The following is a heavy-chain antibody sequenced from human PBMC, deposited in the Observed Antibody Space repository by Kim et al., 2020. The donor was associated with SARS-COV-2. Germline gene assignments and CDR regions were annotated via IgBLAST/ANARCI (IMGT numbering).Heavy chain of an antibody. D-gene: IGHD2-2*01. CDR3: AKGPDIVVVPAASAEYFQH. CDR1: GFTFSSYA. Sequence: GGSLRLSCAASGFTFSSYAMSWVRQAPGKGLEWVSAISGSGGSTYYADSVKGRFTISRDNSKNTLYLQMNSLRAEDTAVYYCAKGPDIVVVPAASAEYFQHWGQGTLVTVSS. J-gene: IGHJ1*01. CDR2: ISGSGGST. V-gene: IGHV3-23*01.